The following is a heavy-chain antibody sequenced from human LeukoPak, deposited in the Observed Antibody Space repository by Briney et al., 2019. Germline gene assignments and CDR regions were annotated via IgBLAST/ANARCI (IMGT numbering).Heavy chain of an antibody. V-gene: IGHV1-18*01. CDR3: AREDGSWFDP. D-gene: IGHD1-26*01. CDR1: GGTFSSYA. Sequence: ASVKVSCKASGGTFSSYAISWVRQAPGQGLEWMGWISAYNGNTNYAQKLQGRVTMTTDTSTSTAYMELRSLRSDDTAVYYCAREDGSWFDPWGQGTLVTVSS. J-gene: IGHJ5*02. CDR2: ISAYNGNT.